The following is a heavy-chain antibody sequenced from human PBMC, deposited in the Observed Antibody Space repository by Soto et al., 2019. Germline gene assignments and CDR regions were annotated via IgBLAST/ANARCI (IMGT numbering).Heavy chain of an antibody. Sequence: EVQLVESGGGLVKPGGSLRLPCAASGFTFSNVWMNWVRQAPGKGLEWVGRIKSKTDGGTTDYAAPVKGRFTISRDDSKNTLYLQMNSLKTEDTAVYYFTPLALKYTSGWYEFSDWGQGTLVTVSS. CDR3: TPLALKYTSGWYEFSD. CDR2: IKSKTDGGTT. V-gene: IGHV3-15*07. J-gene: IGHJ4*02. D-gene: IGHD6-19*01. CDR1: GFTFSNVW.